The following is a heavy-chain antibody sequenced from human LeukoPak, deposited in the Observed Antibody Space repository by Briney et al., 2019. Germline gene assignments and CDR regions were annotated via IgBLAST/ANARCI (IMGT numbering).Heavy chain of an antibody. J-gene: IGHJ4*02. CDR3: ARVGITMMRPPIDY. CDR1: GGSFSGYY. Sequence: SETLSLTCAVYGGSFSGYYRSWIRQPPGKGLEWIGEINHSGSTNYNPSLKSRVTISVDTSKNQFSLKLSSVTAADTAVYYCARVGITMMRPPIDYWGQGTLVTVSS. CDR2: INHSGST. D-gene: IGHD3-22*01. V-gene: IGHV4-34*01.